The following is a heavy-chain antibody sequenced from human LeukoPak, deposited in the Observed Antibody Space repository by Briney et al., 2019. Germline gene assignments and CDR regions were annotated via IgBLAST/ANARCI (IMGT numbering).Heavy chain of an antibody. J-gene: IGHJ4*02. CDR3: ARLKGQQLDRGLDY. Sequence: KVSCKASGYTFTSYWIGWVRQMPGKGLEWMGIIYPGDSDTRYSPSFQGQVTISADKSISTAYLQWSSLKASDTAMYYCARLKGQQLDRGLDYWGQGTLVTVSS. V-gene: IGHV5-51*01. CDR2: IYPGDSDT. D-gene: IGHD6-13*01. CDR1: GYTFTSYW.